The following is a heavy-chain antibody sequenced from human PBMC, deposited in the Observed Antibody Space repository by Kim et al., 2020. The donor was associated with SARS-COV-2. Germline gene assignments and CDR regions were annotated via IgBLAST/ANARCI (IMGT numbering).Heavy chain of an antibody. CDR1: GFTFGDYA. Sequence: GGSLRLSCAASGFTFGDYAMHWVRQAPGKGLEWVSGISWNSGSIGYADSVKGRFTISRDNAKNSLYLQMNSLRAEDTALYYCARLPPSRAVAGDDYWGQGTLVTVSS. D-gene: IGHD6-19*01. CDR3: ARLPPSRAVAGDDY. J-gene: IGHJ4*02. CDR2: ISWNSGSI. V-gene: IGHV3-9*01.